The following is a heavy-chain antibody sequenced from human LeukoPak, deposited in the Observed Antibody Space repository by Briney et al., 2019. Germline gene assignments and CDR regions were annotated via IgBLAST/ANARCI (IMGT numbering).Heavy chain of an antibody. V-gene: IGHV3-30*02. J-gene: IGHJ4*02. CDR1: GFTFSSYG. CDR2: IRYDGSNK. D-gene: IGHD2-2*01. CDR3: AKDRIVVVPAAMGVLDY. Sequence: GGSLRLSCAASGFTFSSYGMHWVRQALGKGLEWVAFIRYDGSNKYYADSVKGRFTISRDNSKNTLYLQMNSLRAEDTAVYYCAKDRIVVVPAAMGVLDYWGQGTLVTVSS.